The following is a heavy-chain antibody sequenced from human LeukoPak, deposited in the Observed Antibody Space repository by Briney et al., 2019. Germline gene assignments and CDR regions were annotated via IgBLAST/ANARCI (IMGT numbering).Heavy chain of an antibody. V-gene: IGHV4-61*02. CDR3: ARGGPMVYCSGGSCPGFDY. CDR1: GGSISSGSYY. CDR2: IYTSGST. J-gene: IGHJ4*02. D-gene: IGHD2-15*01. Sequence: SQTLSLTCTVSGGSISSGSYYWSWIRQPAGKGLEWIGRIYTSGSTNYNPSLKSRVTISVDTSKNQFSLKLSSVTAADTAVYYCARGGPMVYCSGGSCPGFDYWGQGTLVTVSS.